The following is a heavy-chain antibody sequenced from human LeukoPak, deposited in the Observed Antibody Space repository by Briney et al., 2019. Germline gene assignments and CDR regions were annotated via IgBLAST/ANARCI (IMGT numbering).Heavy chain of an antibody. CDR2: INPSGGST. CDR3: ARDLLSNRYYDSSGYFIDY. J-gene: IGHJ4*02. CDR1: GYTFTSYY. V-gene: IGHV1-46*01. D-gene: IGHD3-22*01. Sequence: ASVKVSCKASGYTFTSYYMHWVRQAPGQGLEWMGIINPSGGSTSYAQKFRGRVTMTRDTSTSTVYMELSSLRSEDTAVYYCARDLLSNRYYDSSGYFIDYWGQGTLVTVSS.